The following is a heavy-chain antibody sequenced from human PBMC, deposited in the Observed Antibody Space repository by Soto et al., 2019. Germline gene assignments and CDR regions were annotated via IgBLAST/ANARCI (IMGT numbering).Heavy chain of an antibody. CDR3: ARSSSWFDGGYYYYYYGMDV. CDR2: ISAYNGNT. J-gene: IGHJ6*02. Sequence: QVQLVQSGAEVKKPGASVKVSCKASGYTFTSYGISWVRQAPGQGLEWMGWISAYNGNTNYAQKLQGRVTMTTDTSTSTAYMELRSLRSDDTAVYYCARSSSWFDGGYYYYYYGMDVWGQGTTVTVSS. CDR1: GYTFTSYG. D-gene: IGHD6-13*01. V-gene: IGHV1-18*01.